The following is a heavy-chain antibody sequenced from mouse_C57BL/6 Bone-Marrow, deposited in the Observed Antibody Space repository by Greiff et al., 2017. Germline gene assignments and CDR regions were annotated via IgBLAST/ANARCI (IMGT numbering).Heavy chain of an antibody. CDR2: ISSKSNNYAT. J-gene: IGHJ3*01. V-gene: IGHV10-1*01. CDR1: GFSFNTYA. Sequence: EVQLVESGGGLVQPKGSLKLSCAASGFSFNTYAMNWVRQAPGKGLEWVARISSKSNNYATYYADSVKDRSTISRAASESMLYLQMNNWKTEEAAMCDCVRGSNSFAYWGQGTLVTVSA. CDR3: VRGSNSFAY. D-gene: IGHD2-5*01.